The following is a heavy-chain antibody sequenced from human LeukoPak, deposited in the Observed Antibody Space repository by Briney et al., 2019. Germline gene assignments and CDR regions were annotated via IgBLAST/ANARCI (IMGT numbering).Heavy chain of an antibody. D-gene: IGHD6-25*01. CDR1: GFTVSSNY. Sequence: PGGSLRLSCAASGFTVSSNYMSWVRQAPGKGLEWVSVICTGGRIYYADSVKARFTIPRDNPKNTLHLQMNSLRVEDTAVYYCPRDHFFGESSAPFFDYWGQGTLVTVSS. CDR3: PRDHFFGESSAPFFDY. J-gene: IGHJ4*02. V-gene: IGHV3-53*01. CDR2: ICTGGRI.